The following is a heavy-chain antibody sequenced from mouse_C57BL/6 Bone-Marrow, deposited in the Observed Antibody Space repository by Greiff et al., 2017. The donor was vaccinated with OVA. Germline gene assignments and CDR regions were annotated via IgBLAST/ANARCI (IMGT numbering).Heavy chain of an antibody. D-gene: IGHD1-1*01. CDR3: ATLNYGGY. J-gene: IGHJ3*01. V-gene: IGHV1-20*01. CDR2: INPYNGDT. CDR1: GYSFTGYF. Sequence: VQLQQSGPELVKPGDSVKISCKASGYSFTGYFMTWVMQSHGTSLEWIGRINPYNGDTFYNQKFKGKATLTVDKSSSTAHMELRILTSEEAAVYYCATLNYGGYWGQGTLVTVSA.